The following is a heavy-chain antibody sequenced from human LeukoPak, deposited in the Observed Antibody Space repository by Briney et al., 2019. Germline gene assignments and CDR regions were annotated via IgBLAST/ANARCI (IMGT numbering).Heavy chain of an antibody. D-gene: IGHD3-9*01. CDR2: MNPKSGNT. CDR3: TRWHYDILTGYNGYDAFDI. V-gene: IGHV1-8*01. CDR1: GYTFTSYD. Sequence: ASVKVSCKASGYTFTSYDINWVRQATGQGLEWMGWMNPKSGNTGFAQKFQGRVTMTRNTHKSTAYMELSSLRSEDTAVYYCTRWHYDILTGYNGYDAFDIWGQGTMVTVSS. J-gene: IGHJ3*02.